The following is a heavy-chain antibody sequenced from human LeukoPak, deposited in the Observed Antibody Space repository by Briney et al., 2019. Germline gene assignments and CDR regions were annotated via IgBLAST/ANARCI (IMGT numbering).Heavy chain of an antibody. Sequence: PSETLSLTCTVSGGSISSSSYYWGWIRQPPGKGLEWIGSIYYSGSTYYNPSLKSRVTISVDTSKNQFSLKLYSVTAADTAVYYCARGGMIVVANFDYWGQGTLVTVSS. D-gene: IGHD3-22*01. J-gene: IGHJ4*02. V-gene: IGHV4-39*07. CDR3: ARGGMIVVANFDY. CDR2: IYYSGST. CDR1: GGSISSSSYY.